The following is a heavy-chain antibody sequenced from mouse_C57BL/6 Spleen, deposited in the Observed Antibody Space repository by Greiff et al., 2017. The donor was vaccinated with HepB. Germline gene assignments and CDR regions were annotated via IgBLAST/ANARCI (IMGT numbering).Heavy chain of an antibody. CDR1: GYTFTSYG. CDR2: IYPRSGNT. Sequence: VQLQESGAELARPGASVKLSCKASGYTFTSYGISWVKQRTGQGLEWIGEIYPRSGNTYYNEKFKGKATLTADKSSSTAYMELRSLTSEDSAVYFGARFYGSSYGYFDVWGTGTTVTVSS. V-gene: IGHV1-81*01. CDR3: ARFYGSSYGYFDV. D-gene: IGHD1-1*01. J-gene: IGHJ1*03.